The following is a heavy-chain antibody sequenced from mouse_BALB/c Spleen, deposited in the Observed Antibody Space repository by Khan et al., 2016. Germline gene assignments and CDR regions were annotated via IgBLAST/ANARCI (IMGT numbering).Heavy chain of an antibody. CDR3: ARDPCYYYGSSYWYFDV. Sequence: EVQLQESGPGLVKPSQSLSLTCSVAGYSITSGYYWNWIRQFPGNKLEWMGYISYDGSNNYNPSLKNRISITRDTSKNQFFLKLNSVTTEDTATYYCARDPCYYYGSSYWYFDVWGAGTTVTVSS. D-gene: IGHD1-1*01. J-gene: IGHJ1*01. V-gene: IGHV3-6*02. CDR2: ISYDGSN. CDR1: GYSITSGYY.